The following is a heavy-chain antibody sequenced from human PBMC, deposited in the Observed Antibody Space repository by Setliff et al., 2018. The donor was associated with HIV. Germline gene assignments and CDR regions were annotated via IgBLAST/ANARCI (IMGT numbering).Heavy chain of an antibody. CDR2: VSDGGT. CDR3: VKEGRTSTVFDY. D-gene: IGHD1-7*01. V-gene: IGHV4-4*02. CDR1: GASVSMPGW. J-gene: IGHJ4*02. Sequence: SETLSLTCTVIGASVSMPGWWGWIRQSPGKRLEWIGEVSDGGTKYNPSLQGRATTPVDRSKTQFSLELRSVTAADTVVYYWVKEGRTSTVFDYWGQGVMVTVSS.